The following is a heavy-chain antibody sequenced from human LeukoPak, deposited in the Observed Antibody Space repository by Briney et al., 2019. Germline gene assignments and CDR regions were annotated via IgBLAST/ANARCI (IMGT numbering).Heavy chain of an antibody. V-gene: IGHV3-72*01. CDR1: GFTLSDHY. D-gene: IGHD5-12*01. Sequence: PGGSLRLSCAASGFTLSDHYIDWVRQAPGKGLKWIGRSGNKADSYTTEYAASVNGRFTISRDGSKNSLYLQMNSLKSEDTAVYYCSRGYSGVSVYAFDIWGPGTMVTVSS. CDR2: SGNKADSYTT. J-gene: IGHJ3*02. CDR3: SRGYSGVSVYAFDI.